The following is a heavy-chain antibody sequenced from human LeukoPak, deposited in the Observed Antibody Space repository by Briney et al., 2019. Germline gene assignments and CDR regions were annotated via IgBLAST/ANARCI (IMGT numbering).Heavy chain of an antibody. CDR1: GFTFSSYA. CDR3: ARGNYGDYHFDY. CDR2: ISSNGGST. D-gene: IGHD4-17*01. V-gene: IGHV3-64*01. J-gene: IGHJ4*02. Sequence: GGSLRLSCAASGFTFSSYAMHWVRQAPGKGLEYVSAISSNGGSTYYANSVKGRFTISRDNSKNTLYLQMGSLRAEDMAVYYCARGNYGDYHFDYWGQGTLVTASS.